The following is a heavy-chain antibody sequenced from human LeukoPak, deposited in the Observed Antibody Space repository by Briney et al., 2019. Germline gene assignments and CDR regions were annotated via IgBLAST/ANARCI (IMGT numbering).Heavy chain of an antibody. CDR1: GYAFTGYY. D-gene: IGHD2/OR15-2a*01. J-gene: IGHJ6*03. V-gene: IGHV1-2*06. CDR2: INPNSGAT. CDR3: ARGIYSTDLYFYMDV. Sequence: ASVTVSCTASGYAFTGYYMDWVRQAPGQGLEWMGRINPNSGATNYAQKFQGRVTMTRDTSISTAYMEFNGLRSDDTAVYYCARGIYSTDLYFYMDVWGKGTTVTVYS.